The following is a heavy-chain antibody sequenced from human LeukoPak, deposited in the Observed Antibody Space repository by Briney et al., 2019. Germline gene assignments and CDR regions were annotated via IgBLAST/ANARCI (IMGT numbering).Heavy chain of an antibody. D-gene: IGHD3-3*01. CDR1: GGSISTYT. V-gene: IGHV4-59*12. CDR3: ARDERRTIFGVVTPIDAFDI. CDR2: IYYSGNT. Sequence: SETLSLTYTVSGGSISTYTWSWIRQPPGKGLEWIGAIYYSGNTNYNPSLNSRVTVSVDTSKNQFSLKLSSVTAADTAVYYCARDERRTIFGVVTPIDAFDIWGQGTMVTVSS. J-gene: IGHJ3*02.